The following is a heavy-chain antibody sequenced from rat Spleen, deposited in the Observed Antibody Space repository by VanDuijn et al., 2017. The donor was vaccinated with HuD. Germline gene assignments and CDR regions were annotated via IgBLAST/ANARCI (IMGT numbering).Heavy chain of an antibody. CDR1: GFSLTSYN. V-gene: IGHV2-43*01. D-gene: IGHD4-2*01. CDR3: ARDRTGPFDY. Sequence: QVQLKESGPGLVQPSQTLSLTCTVAGFSLTSYNITWVRQPQGKGLEWLGVIWIDGNTGYTSFLKSRLSISRDTSRSQVFLKMNSLQTEDTATYFCARDRTGPFDYWGQGVKVTVSS. J-gene: IGHJ2*01. CDR2: IWIDGNT.